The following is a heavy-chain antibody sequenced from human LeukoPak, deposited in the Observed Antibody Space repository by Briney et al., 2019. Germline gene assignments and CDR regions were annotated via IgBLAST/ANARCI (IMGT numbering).Heavy chain of an antibody. CDR1: GGSISSYY. CDR3: ARGELSLWFDY. D-gene: IGHD3-16*02. V-gene: IGHV4-59*01. J-gene: IGHJ4*02. Sequence: PSETLSLTCTVSGGSISSYYWSWIRQPPGKGLEWIGYIYYSGSTNYNPSLQSRVTISVDTSKNQFSLKLSSVTAADTAVYYCARGELSLWFDYWGQGTLVTVSS. CDR2: IYYSGST.